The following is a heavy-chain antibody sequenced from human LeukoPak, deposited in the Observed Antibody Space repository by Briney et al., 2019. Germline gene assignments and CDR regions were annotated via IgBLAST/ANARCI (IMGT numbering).Heavy chain of an antibody. V-gene: IGHV4-39*01. Sequence: NPSETLSLTCTVSGGSISSSSCYWGWIRQPPGKGLEWIGSIYYSGSTYYNPSLKSRVTISVDTSKNQFSLKLSSVTAADTAVYYCARGRFLEWLHNWFDPWGQGTLVTVSS. D-gene: IGHD3-3*01. J-gene: IGHJ5*02. CDR1: GGSISSSSCY. CDR2: IYYSGST. CDR3: ARGRFLEWLHNWFDP.